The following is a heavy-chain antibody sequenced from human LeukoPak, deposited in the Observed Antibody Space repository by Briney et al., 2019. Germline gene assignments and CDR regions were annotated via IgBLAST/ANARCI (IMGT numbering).Heavy chain of an antibody. CDR3: ATAVAGIVVPVY. CDR1: GYTFTSYG. CDR2: ISAYNGNT. V-gene: IGHV1-18*01. J-gene: IGHJ4*02. D-gene: IGHD6-19*01. Sequence: ASVKVSCTASGYTFTSYGISWVRQAPGQGLEWMGWISAYNGNTNYAQKLQGRVTMTTDTSTSTAYMELRSLRSDDTAVYYCATAVAGIVVPVYWGQGTLVTVSS.